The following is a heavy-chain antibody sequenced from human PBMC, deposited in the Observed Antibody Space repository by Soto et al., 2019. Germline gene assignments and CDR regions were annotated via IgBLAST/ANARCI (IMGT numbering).Heavy chain of an antibody. J-gene: IGHJ3*02. Sequence: GGSLRLSCAASGFTFSSYWMSWVRQAPGKGLEWVANIKQDGSEKYYGDSVKGRFTISRDNAKNSLYLQMNSLRAEDTAVYYCARDLAVTTRVDAFDIWGQGTMVTVSS. CDR1: GFTFSSYW. CDR3: ARDLAVTTRVDAFDI. CDR2: IKQDGSEK. D-gene: IGHD4-17*01. V-gene: IGHV3-7*01.